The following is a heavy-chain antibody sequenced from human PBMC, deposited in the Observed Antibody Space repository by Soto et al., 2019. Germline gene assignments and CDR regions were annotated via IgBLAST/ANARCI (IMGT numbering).Heavy chain of an antibody. CDR2: ISYDGSNK. CDR1: GFTFSSYA. Sequence: ESGGGVVQPGRSLRLSCAASGFTFSSYAMHWVRQAPGKGLEWVAVISYDGSNKYSADSVKGRFTISRDNSKSTLYLQMNSLRAEDTAVYYCARGERFFDLWGRGTLVTVSS. V-gene: IGHV3-30-3*01. J-gene: IGHJ2*01. CDR3: ARGERFFDL.